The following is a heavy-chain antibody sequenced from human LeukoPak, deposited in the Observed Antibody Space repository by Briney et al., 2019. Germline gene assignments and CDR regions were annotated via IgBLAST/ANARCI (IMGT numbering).Heavy chain of an antibody. CDR1: GFTFSSYA. CDR3: ARDPGTVYYGSGTLPPPDAFDI. J-gene: IGHJ3*02. CDR2: ISYDGSNK. Sequence: PGGSLRLSCAASGFTFSSYAMHWVRQAPGKGLEWVAVISYDGSNKYYADSVKGRFTISRDNSKNTVYLQMNSLRAEDTAVYYCARDPGTVYYGSGTLPPPDAFDIWGQGTMVTVSS. V-gene: IGHV3-30-3*01. D-gene: IGHD3-10*01.